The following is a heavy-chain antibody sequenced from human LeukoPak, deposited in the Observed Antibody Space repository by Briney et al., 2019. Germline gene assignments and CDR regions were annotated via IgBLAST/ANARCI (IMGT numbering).Heavy chain of an antibody. CDR1: GFTFSSYW. J-gene: IGHJ6*02. CDR3: ARDPTGGIGSGQTRYYYYGMDV. V-gene: IGHV3-30-3*01. CDR2: ISYDGSNK. D-gene: IGHD2-15*01. Sequence: PGGSLRLSCAASGFTFSSYWMSWVRQAPGKGLEWVAVISYDGSNKYYADSVKGRFTISRDNSKNTLYLQMNSLRAEDTAVYYCARDPTGGIGSGQTRYYYYGMDVWGQGTTVTVSS.